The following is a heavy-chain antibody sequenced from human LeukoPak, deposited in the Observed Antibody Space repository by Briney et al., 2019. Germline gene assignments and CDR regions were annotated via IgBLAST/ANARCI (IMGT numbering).Heavy chain of an antibody. Sequence: SETLSLTCTVSGGSISSYYWSWIRQPPGKGLEWIGYIYYSGSTNYNPSLKSRVTISVDTSKNQFSLKLSSVTAVDTAVYYCARTQTYPDIVVVPAAIDYWGQGTLVTVSS. CDR1: GGSISSYY. J-gene: IGHJ4*02. D-gene: IGHD2-2*01. V-gene: IGHV4-59*12. CDR2: IYYSGST. CDR3: ARTQTYPDIVVVPAAIDY.